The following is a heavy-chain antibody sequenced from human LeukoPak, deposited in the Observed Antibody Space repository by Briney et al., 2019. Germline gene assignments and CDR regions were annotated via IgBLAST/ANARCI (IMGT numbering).Heavy chain of an antibody. V-gene: IGHV3-48*01. Sequence: PGGSLRLSCAASGFTFSSYSMNWVRQAPGKGLEWVSYISSSTIYYADSVKGRFTISRDNAKNSLYLQMNSLRAEDTAVYYCAREYYDFWSGYLYYYYMDVWGKGTPVTVSS. CDR1: GFTFSSYS. CDR3: AREYYDFWSGYLYYYYMDV. D-gene: IGHD3-3*01. CDR2: ISSSTI. J-gene: IGHJ6*03.